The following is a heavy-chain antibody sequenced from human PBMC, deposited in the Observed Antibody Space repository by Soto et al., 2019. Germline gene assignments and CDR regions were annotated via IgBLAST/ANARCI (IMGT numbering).Heavy chain of an antibody. CDR1: GFTFSTNG. D-gene: IGHD4-4*01. J-gene: IGHJ5*02. Sequence: GGSLRLSCVASGFTFSTNGMHWVRQAPGKGLEWVTMISYDGSSTYYADSVKGRFTISRDNSKNTLYLLMDSLRSEDTAVYYCARGTVIGYWFDPWGQGTLVPVSS. V-gene: IGHV3-30*03. CDR3: ARGTVIGYWFDP. CDR2: ISYDGSST.